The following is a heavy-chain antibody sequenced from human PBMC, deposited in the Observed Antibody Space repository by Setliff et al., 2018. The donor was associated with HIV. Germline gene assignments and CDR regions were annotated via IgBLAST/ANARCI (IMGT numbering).Heavy chain of an antibody. J-gene: IGHJ4*02. CDR2: IYHSGST. CDR3: ASYYGADEPSYYFDF. CDR1: GFSISSDYC. Sequence: SETLSLTCTVSGFSISSDYCGGWIRQPPGKGLEWIGSIYHSGSTYYNPSLQCRVTMAVDTSKNQFSLKLSSVTAADTAVYYCASYYGADEPSYYFDFWGQGTQVTVSS. V-gene: IGHV4-38-2*02. D-gene: IGHD3-22*01.